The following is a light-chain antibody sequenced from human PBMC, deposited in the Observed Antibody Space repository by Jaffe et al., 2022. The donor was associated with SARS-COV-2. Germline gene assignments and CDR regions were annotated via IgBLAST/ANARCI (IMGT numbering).Light chain of an antibody. CDR1: QSVSTN. V-gene: IGKV3-15*01. CDR3: QQYNDWPPT. Sequence: EVVMTQSPATLSVSPGERATLSCRASQSVSTNLAWYQQKPGQTPSLLISSASTRASGFPARFSGSGSGTEFTLTISSLHSEDFAVYYCQQYNDWPPTFGQGTKVGVK. CDR2: SAS. J-gene: IGKJ1*01.